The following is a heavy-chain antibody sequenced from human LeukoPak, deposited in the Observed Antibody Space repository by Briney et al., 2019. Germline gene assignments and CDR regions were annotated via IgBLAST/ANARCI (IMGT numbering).Heavy chain of an antibody. CDR1: GFTVSINY. D-gene: IGHD5-12*01. J-gene: IGHJ4*02. V-gene: IGHV3-53*01. CDR3: ARAAGRMVATAHFYY. CDR2: IYSGGST. Sequence: GGSLRLSCAASGFTVSINYMSWVRQAPGKGLEWVSVIYSGGSTYYADSVKGRFTISRDNSKNTLYLQMNSLRAEDTAVYYCARAAGRMVATAHFYYWGQGTLVTVSS.